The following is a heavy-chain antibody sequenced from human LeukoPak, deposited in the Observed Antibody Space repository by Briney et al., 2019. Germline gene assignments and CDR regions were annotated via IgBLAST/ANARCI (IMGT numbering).Heavy chain of an antibody. CDR2: IRSKANGYAT. CDR1: GFKFGGSA. J-gene: IGHJ4*02. D-gene: IGHD5-12*01. V-gene: IGHV3-73*01. Sequence: GGSLRLSCAASGFKFGGSALHWVRQASGKGLEWVGRIRSKANGYATTYGASVKGRFTISRDNSKNTLYLQMNSLRAEDTAVYYCARPSSPGPIVATSNDYWGQGTLVTVSS. CDR3: ARPSSPGPIVATSNDY.